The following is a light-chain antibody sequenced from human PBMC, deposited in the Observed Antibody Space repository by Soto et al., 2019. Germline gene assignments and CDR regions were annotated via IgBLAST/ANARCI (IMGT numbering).Light chain of an antibody. CDR3: QQRSTWPYT. Sequence: EIVLTQSPATLSLSPGERATLSWRASQSVSSYLAWYQQKPGQAPRLLIYDASNRATGIPARFSGSGSGTDFTLTISSLEPEDFAVYYCQQRSTWPYTFGQGTKLEIK. CDR2: DAS. V-gene: IGKV3-11*01. CDR1: QSVSSY. J-gene: IGKJ2*01.